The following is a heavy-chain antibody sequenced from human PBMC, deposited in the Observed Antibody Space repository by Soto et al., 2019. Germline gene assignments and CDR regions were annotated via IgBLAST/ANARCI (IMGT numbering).Heavy chain of an antibody. J-gene: IGHJ5*02. D-gene: IGHD2-15*01. CDR2: INHSGST. Sequence: QVQLQQWGAGLLKPSETLSLTCAVYGGSFSGYYWSWIRQPPGKGLVWIGEINHSGSTNYIPSLKGRVAISVGTYTNQFSRKPSAVTAAATAVYYCAGGQTDVVVVAAKNWLDPWGQGTLVAVSS. V-gene: IGHV4-34*01. CDR1: GGSFSGYY. CDR3: AGGQTDVVVVAAKNWLDP.